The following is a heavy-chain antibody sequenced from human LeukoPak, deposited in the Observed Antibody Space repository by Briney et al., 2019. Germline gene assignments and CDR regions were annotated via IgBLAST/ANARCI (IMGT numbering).Heavy chain of an antibody. CDR2: VYYGGST. D-gene: IGHD3-3*01. V-gene: IGHV4-30-4*08. CDR3: ARTTHYDFWSGPNAEYFQH. CDR1: GGSLSSGDYY. J-gene: IGHJ1*01. Sequence: SETLSLTCTVSGGSLSSGDYYWGWLRQPPGTGREWLGYVYYGGSTYYHPSLKSRATISVDTSKNQFSLKLSSVTAADTAVYYCARTTHYDFWSGPNAEYFQHWGQGTLVTVSS.